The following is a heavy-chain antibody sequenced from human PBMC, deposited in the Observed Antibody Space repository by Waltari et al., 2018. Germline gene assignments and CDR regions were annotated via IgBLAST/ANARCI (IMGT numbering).Heavy chain of an antibody. J-gene: IGHJ4*02. Sequence: QLQLQEPVPGLVKPSETLSLTCTVSGGSLSRRNYYWGWIRQPPGQGLEWIGTIYYSGSTYYNPSLKSRVTISVDTSKNQFSLRLSSVTAADTAVYFCARRVKRDFGYDPASGGFDYWGQGTLVTVSS. V-gene: IGHV4-39*01. CDR3: ARRVKRDFGYDPASGGFDY. CDR2: IYYSGST. CDR1: GGSLSRRNYY. D-gene: IGHD5-12*01.